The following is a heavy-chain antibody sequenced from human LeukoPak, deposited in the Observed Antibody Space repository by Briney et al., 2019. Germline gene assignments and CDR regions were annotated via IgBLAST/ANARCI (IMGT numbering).Heavy chain of an antibody. V-gene: IGHV4-59*11. CDR1: GGSISSHY. CDR2: IYYSGST. J-gene: IGHJ5*02. Sequence: KPSETLSLTCTVSGGSISSHYWSWIRQPPGKGLEWIGYIYYSGSTNYNPSLKSRVTISVDTSKNQFSLRLSSVTAADTAVYYCARVWSSSWYSAVWFDPWGQGTLVTVSS. D-gene: IGHD6-13*01. CDR3: ARVWSSSWYSAVWFDP.